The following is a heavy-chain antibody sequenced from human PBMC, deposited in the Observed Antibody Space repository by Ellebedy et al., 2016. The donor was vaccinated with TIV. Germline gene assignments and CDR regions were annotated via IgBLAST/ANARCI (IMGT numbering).Heavy chain of an antibody. CDR1: GFTFSSYA. V-gene: IGHV3-23*01. J-gene: IGHJ6*02. Sequence: GGSLRLSCAASGFTFSSYAMTWVRQAPGKGLEWVSAISGSGSNTHYPDSLKERFTVSRDNSMDTLYLQMNSLGVGDTAVYYCAKLGFDILTGSGGMDVWGQGTTVIVSS. CDR2: ISGSGSNT. D-gene: IGHD3-9*01. CDR3: AKLGFDILTGSGGMDV.